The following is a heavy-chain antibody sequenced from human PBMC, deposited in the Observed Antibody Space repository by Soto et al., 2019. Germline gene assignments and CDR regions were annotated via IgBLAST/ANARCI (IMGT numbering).Heavy chain of an antibody. CDR1: GGSISSGDYS. CDR3: ARSTALVRQYFDS. D-gene: IGHD5-18*01. J-gene: IGHJ4*02. V-gene: IGHV4-30-2*01. Sequence: QLQLQESGSGLVKPSRTLSLTCIVSGGSISSGDYSWNWIRQPPGKGLQWIGYISPSGTTYYNPSLKSRVTISLVRSKNHFSLTLSSVTAADTAVYYCARSTALVRQYFDSWGQGTLVTVSS. CDR2: ISPSGTT.